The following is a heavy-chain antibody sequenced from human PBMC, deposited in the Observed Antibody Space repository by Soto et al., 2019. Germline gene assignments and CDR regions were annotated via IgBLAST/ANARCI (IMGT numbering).Heavy chain of an antibody. CDR2: ISGSGGST. Sequence: GGSLRLFCEDSGFTFSSYAMSWVCWARGKGLEWVSGISGSGGSTYYADSVKGRFTISRHNSKNTLYLQMNSLRAEDTAIYYSAKDRRTGILEPKYFQHCGQRTLVTLSP. CDR1: GFTFSSYA. D-gene: IGHD1-20*01. CDR3: AKDRRTGILEPKYFQH. V-gene: IGHV3-23*01. J-gene: IGHJ1*01.